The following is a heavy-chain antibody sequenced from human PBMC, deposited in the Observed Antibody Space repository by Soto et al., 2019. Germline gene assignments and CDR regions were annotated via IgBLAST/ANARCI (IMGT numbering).Heavy chain of an antibody. D-gene: IGHD2-8*02. V-gene: IGHV4-34*01. CDR2: VNHILST. CDR3: ARGKITGLFDY. Sequence: SETLSLTCAVYGGSFIGYYCTWIRQPPLTGLEWIGEVNHILSTNYNPSLKSRVTISLETSNNRFSLNLTSVTAAYTAVYYCARGKITGLFDYWGQGTLVTVSS. CDR1: GGSFIGYY. J-gene: IGHJ4*02.